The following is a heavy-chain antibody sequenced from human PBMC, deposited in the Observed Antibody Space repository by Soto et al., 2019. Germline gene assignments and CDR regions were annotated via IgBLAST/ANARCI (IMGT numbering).Heavy chain of an antibody. D-gene: IGHD6-19*01. CDR2: ISGSGGST. Sequence: GGSLRLSCAASGFTFSSYAMSWVRQAPGKGLEWVSAISGSGGSTYYADSVKGRFTIARDNSKNTLHLQSNSLRAVDTAVYYCAKGSLAVSGTTSDYWGQGPRVTVSS. J-gene: IGHJ4*02. CDR1: GFTFSSYA. CDR3: AKGSLAVSGTTSDY. V-gene: IGHV3-23*01.